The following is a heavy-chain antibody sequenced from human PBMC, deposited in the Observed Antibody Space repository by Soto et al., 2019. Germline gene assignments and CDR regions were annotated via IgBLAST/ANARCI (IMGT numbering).Heavy chain of an antibody. V-gene: IGHV3-23*01. D-gene: IGHD4-4*01. Sequence: GSLRLSCAASGFSFGNYAMSWVRQAPGAGLEWVSAIDGGGGKTYYADSVKGRFTISRDNSMNTLYLQLNSLRAEDTAIYYCTKEHNNYPENWFDPWGQGTLVTVSS. CDR1: GFSFGNYA. CDR3: TKEHNNYPENWFDP. CDR2: IDGGGGKT. J-gene: IGHJ5*02.